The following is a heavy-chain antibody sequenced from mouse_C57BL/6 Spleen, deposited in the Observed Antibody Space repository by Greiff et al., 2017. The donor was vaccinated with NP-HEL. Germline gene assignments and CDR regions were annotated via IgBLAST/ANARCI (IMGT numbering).Heavy chain of an antibody. CDR2: IHPNSGST. D-gene: IGHD1-1*01. CDR3: AREYYGLFAY. V-gene: IGHV1-64*01. Sequence: VKLQQPGAELVKPGASVKLSCKASGYTFTSYWMHWVKQRPGQGLEWIGMIHPNSGSTNYNEKFKSKATLTVDKSSSTAYMQLSSLTSEDSAVYYCAREYYGLFAYWGQGTLVTVSA. CDR1: GYTFTSYW. J-gene: IGHJ3*01.